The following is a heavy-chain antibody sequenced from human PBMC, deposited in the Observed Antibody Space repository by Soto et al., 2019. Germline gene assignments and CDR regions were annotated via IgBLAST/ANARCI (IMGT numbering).Heavy chain of an antibody. V-gene: IGHV1-18*01. J-gene: IGHJ6*02. CDR2: ISAYNGNT. CDR3: ASGSGYDSAYGMDV. CDR1: GYTFTSYG. Sequence: EASVKVSCKASGYTFTSYGISWVRQAPGQGLEWMGWISAYNGNTNYAQKLQGRVTMTTDTSTSTAYMELRSLRSDDTAVYYCASGSGYDSAYGMDVWGQGTTVTVSS. D-gene: IGHD5-12*01.